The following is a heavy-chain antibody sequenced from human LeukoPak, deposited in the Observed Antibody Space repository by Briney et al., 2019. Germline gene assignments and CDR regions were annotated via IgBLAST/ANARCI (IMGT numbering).Heavy chain of an antibody. Sequence: SETLSLTCTVSGVSISSYYWSWILQPPGKGLEWIGYIYYSGSTNYNPSLKSRVTISVDTSKNQFSLKLSSVTAADTAVYYCARDNSSGWFDYWGQGTLVTVSS. J-gene: IGHJ4*02. CDR3: ARDNSSGWFDY. V-gene: IGHV4-59*01. D-gene: IGHD6-19*01. CDR1: GVSISSYY. CDR2: IYYSGST.